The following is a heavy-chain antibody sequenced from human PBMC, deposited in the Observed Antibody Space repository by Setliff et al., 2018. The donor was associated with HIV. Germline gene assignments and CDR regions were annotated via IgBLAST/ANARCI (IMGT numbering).Heavy chain of an antibody. Sequence: SETLSLTCTASGGSISSSNYYWGWIRQPPGKGLQWIGSIYDTGSTYYNPPLKSRVTISVDTSKNQFSLNLSSVTATDTAVYYCSRRNTMVRGIIIDPYDAFDMWGQGTVVTVSS. D-gene: IGHD3-10*01. V-gene: IGHV4-39*01. CDR3: SRRNTMVRGIIIDPYDAFDM. CDR2: IYDTGST. J-gene: IGHJ3*02. CDR1: GGSISSSNYY.